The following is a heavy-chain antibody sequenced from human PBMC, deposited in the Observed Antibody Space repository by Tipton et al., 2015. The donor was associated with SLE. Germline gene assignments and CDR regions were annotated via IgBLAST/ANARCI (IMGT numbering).Heavy chain of an antibody. CDR2: IYHSGST. Sequence: TLSLTCTVSGGSISSSSYYWGWIRQPPGKGLEWIGYIYHSGSTYYNPSLKSRVTISVDRSKNQFSLKLSSVTAADTAVYYCARGSGYGYGDDAFDIWGQGTMVTVSS. V-gene: IGHV4-39*07. D-gene: IGHD5-18*01. CDR3: ARGSGYGYGDDAFDI. CDR1: GGSISSSSYY. J-gene: IGHJ3*02.